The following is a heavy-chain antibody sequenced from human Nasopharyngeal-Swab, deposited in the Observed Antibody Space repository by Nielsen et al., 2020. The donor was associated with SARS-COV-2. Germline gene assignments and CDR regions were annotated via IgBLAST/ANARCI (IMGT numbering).Heavy chain of an antibody. CDR1: GFTFSSYW. CDR2: INGDGTSA. Sequence: GESLKISCAASGFTFSSYWMHWVRQAPGKGLVWVSHINGDGTSATYTDSVKGRFSISRDNAKNMVYLHMSSLRDEDTGVYFCARDQIYKLVDPWGQGTLVTVSS. J-gene: IGHJ5*02. CDR3: ARDQIYKLVDP. V-gene: IGHV3-74*01. D-gene: IGHD5-24*01.